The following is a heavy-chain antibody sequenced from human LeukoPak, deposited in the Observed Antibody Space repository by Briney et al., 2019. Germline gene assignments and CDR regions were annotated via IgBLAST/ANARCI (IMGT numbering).Heavy chain of an antibody. V-gene: IGHV1-46*01. J-gene: IGHJ4*02. CDR2: INPSGGST. CDR1: GYTFTTYY. CDR3: ARDRDGYNLFDY. Sequence: ASVKVSCKASGYTFTTYYIHWVRQAPGQGLEWMGFINPSGGSTSYAQKFQGRVTMTRDTSTSTVYMDLSSLRSEDTAVYYCARDRDGYNLFDYWGQGTLVTVSS. D-gene: IGHD5-24*01.